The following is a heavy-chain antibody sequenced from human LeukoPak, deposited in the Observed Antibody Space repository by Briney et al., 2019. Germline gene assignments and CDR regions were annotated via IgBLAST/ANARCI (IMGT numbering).Heavy chain of an antibody. CDR3: AKRGAYSPPY. CDR2: ISGSGGST. J-gene: IGHJ4*02. D-gene: IGHD5-18*01. Sequence: PGGSLRLSCAASGFTFSSSAMNWVRQAPGQGLEWASAISGSGGSTYYADSVKGRFTISRDNSKNTLYLQMNSLRAEDTAVYYCAKRGAYSPPYWGQGTLVTVSS. V-gene: IGHV3-23*01. CDR1: GFTFSSSA.